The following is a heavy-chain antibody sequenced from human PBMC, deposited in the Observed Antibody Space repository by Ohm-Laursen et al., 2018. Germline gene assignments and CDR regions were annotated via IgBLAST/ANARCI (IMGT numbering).Heavy chain of an antibody. J-gene: IGHJ3*02. Sequence: SLRLSCAASGFTFSISGMTWVRQAPGKGLEWVAVISYDGSNKYYADSVKGRFTISRDNSKNTLYLQMNSLRAEDTAVYYCAKPEAVAAPNDAFDIWGQGTMVTVSS. CDR1: GFTFSISG. V-gene: IGHV3-30*18. D-gene: IGHD6-19*01. CDR2: ISYDGSNK. CDR3: AKPEAVAAPNDAFDI.